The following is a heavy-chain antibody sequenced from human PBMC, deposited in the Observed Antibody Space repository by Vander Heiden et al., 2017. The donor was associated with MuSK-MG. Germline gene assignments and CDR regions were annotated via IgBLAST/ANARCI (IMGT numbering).Heavy chain of an antibody. J-gene: IGHJ4*02. CDR3: ARSRRLWFRDLDY. CDR2: ISSSGSTI. D-gene: IGHD3-10*01. CDR1: GFPFSDYY. Sequence: QVQLVESGGGLVKPGGSLGLSCAASGFPFSDYYMSWIRQAPGKGLEWVSYISSSGSTIYYADSVKGRFTISRDNAKNSLYLQMNSLRVEDTAVYYCARSRRLWFRDLDYWGQGTLVTVSS. V-gene: IGHV3-11*01.